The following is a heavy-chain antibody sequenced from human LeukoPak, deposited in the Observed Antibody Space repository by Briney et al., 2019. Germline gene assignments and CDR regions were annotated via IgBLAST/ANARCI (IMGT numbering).Heavy chain of an antibody. D-gene: IGHD6-13*01. V-gene: IGHV4-59*11. CDR3: AREYSSSWYGWFDP. Sequence: SETLSLTCTVSGGSISSHYWSWIRQPPGKGLEWIGYIYYSGSTNYNPSLKRRVTISVDTSKNQFSLKLSSVTAADTAVYYCAREYSSSWYGWFDPWGQGTLVTVSS. CDR2: IYYSGST. J-gene: IGHJ5*02. CDR1: GGSISSHY.